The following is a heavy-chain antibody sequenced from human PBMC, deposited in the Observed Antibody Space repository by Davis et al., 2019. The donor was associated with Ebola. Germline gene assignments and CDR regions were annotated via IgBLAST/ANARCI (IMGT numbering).Heavy chain of an antibody. CDR1: GYTFTSYG. CDR3: ARVDGGITIFGVSWGDGMDV. CDR2: ISAYNCNT. Sequence: AASVPVSCQASGYTFTSYGISWVRQAPGQGLEWMGWISAYNCNTNYAQKLQGRVTITTDTSTSPAYMELRSLRSDDTAVYYCARVDGGITIFGVSWGDGMDVWGQGTTVTVSS. J-gene: IGHJ6*02. V-gene: IGHV1-18*01. D-gene: IGHD3-3*01.